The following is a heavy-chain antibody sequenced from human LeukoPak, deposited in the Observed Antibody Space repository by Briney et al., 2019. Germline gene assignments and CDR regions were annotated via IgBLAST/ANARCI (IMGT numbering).Heavy chain of an antibody. D-gene: IGHD6-6*01. CDR1: GGSISGYY. J-gene: IGHJ5*02. CDR2: ISDGGST. Sequence: SESLSLTCTVSGGSISGYYWSWIRQPPGKGLQWIGYISDGGSTGYNPSLKSRVTISVDRSKNQFSLKLSSVTAADTAVYYCARDRYSSSPGWFDPWGQGTLVTVSS. CDR3: ARDRYSSSPGWFDP. V-gene: IGHV4-59*12.